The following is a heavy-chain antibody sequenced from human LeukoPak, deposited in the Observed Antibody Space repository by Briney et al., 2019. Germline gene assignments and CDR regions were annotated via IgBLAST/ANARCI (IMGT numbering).Heavy chain of an antibody. Sequence: SETLSLTCTVSGDSITSGSYYWSWIRQPAGKGLEWIGRIYTTGSTSYNPSLKSRVTISLDMSKNQFSLKLSSVTAADTAVYYCARVLPTTPYFDYWGQGTLVTVSS. D-gene: IGHD1-1*01. CDR2: IYTTGST. V-gene: IGHV4-61*02. CDR1: GDSITSGSYY. CDR3: ARVLPTTPYFDY. J-gene: IGHJ4*02.